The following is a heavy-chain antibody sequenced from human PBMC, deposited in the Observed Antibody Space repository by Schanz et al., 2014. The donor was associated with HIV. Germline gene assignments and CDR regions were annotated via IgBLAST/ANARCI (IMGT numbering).Heavy chain of an antibody. CDR3: ARGRRRVTTIGGVIITYYPGLDV. V-gene: IGHV4-34*02. D-gene: IGHD3-16*02. CDR2: INHSGST. J-gene: IGHJ6*02. CDR1: GGSFSDFS. Sequence: QAHLEQWGAGLLKPPESLTLTCAVYGGSFSDFSWTWIRQSPGKGLEWIGEINHSGSTKYNPSLRSRVTMSVDVPKNQFSLKMTSLTAADTAVYYCARGRRRVTTIGGVIITYYPGLDVWGQGTAVTVSS.